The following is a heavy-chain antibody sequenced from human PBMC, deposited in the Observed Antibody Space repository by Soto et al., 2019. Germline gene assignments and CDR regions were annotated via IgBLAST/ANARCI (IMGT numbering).Heavy chain of an antibody. V-gene: IGHV3-23*01. CDR3: AGGTIFGGPRELVWFDP. CDR2: ISGSGGST. CDR1: GFTFSSYA. Sequence: PGGSLRLSCAASGFTFSSYAMSWVRQAPGKGLEWVSAISGSGGSTYYADSVKGRFTISRDNSKNTLYLQMNSLRAEDTAVYYCAGGTIFGGPRELVWFDPWGQGTLVTVSS. J-gene: IGHJ5*02. D-gene: IGHD3-3*01.